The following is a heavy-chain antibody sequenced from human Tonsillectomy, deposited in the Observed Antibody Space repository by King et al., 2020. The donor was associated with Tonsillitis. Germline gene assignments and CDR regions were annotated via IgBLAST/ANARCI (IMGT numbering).Heavy chain of an antibody. CDR3: ARGDAYIPLAY. CDR2: IWYDGSNK. J-gene: IGHJ4*02. D-gene: IGHD3-16*01. V-gene: IGHV3-33*01. Sequence: ESGGGAVQPGRSLRLSCAASGFTFSKWGMHWFRQAPGKGLEGVAVIWYDGSNKYYADSVKGRFTISRDNSKNTLYLQLNSLRAEDTAVYYCARGDAYIPLAYWGPGTLVAVSS. CDR1: GFTFSKWG.